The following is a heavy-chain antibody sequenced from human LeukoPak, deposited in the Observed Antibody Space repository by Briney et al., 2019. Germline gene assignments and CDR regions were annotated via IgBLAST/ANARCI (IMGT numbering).Heavy chain of an antibody. CDR3: ATGEDYYDSSGYHHDAFDI. CDR2: IYPGDSDT. J-gene: IGHJ3*02. V-gene: IGHV5-51*01. CDR1: GSSFTSYW. Sequence: GESLKISCKGSGSSFTSYWIGWVRQMPGKGLEWMGIIYPGDSDTRYSPSFQGQVTISADKSISTAYLQWSSLKASDTAMYYCATGEDYYDSSGYHHDAFDIWGQGTMVTVSS. D-gene: IGHD3-22*01.